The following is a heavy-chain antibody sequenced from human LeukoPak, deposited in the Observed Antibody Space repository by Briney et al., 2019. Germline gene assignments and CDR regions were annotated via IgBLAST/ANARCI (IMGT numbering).Heavy chain of an antibody. CDR3: ARGAYYYDSSGYRNYWFDP. Sequence: RSSETLSLTCTVSGGSISSSDYYWGWIRQPPGKGLEWIGSIYFGGSTYYNPSLKSRVTISVDTSMNQFSLKLSSVTAADTAVYYCARGAYYYDSSGYRNYWFDPWGQGTLVTVSS. D-gene: IGHD3-22*01. CDR1: GGSISSSDYY. CDR2: IYFGGST. J-gene: IGHJ5*02. V-gene: IGHV4-39*07.